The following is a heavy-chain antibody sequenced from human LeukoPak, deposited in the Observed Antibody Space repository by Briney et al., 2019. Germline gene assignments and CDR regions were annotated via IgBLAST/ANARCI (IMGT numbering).Heavy chain of an antibody. V-gene: IGHV3-23*01. J-gene: IGHJ4*02. CDR2: ISGSGGST. CDR3: VAYYDFWSGYDEGDY. CDR1: GFTFSSYA. Sequence: PGGSLRLSCAASGFTFSSYAMSWVRQAPGKGLEWVSAISGSGGSTYYADSVKGRFTISRDNSKNTLYLQMNSLRAEDTAVYYCVAYYDFWSGYDEGDYWGQGTLVTVSS. D-gene: IGHD3-3*01.